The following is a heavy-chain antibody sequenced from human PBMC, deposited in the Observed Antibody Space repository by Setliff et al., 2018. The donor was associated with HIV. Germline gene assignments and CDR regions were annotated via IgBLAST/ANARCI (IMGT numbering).Heavy chain of an antibody. D-gene: IGHD3-10*01. CDR1: EFTFSSYA. J-gene: IGHJ3*01. Sequence: LRLSCVASEFTFSSYALNWVRQAPGKGLEWVSTISGSGGTKYYADSVKGRFTISRDNSKNTLYLRMDSLRAEDTAIYYCAKDSRRGDAYNVGVFDFWGQGTMVTVSS. CDR2: ISGSGGTK. V-gene: IGHV3-23*01. CDR3: AKDSRRGDAYNVGVFDF.